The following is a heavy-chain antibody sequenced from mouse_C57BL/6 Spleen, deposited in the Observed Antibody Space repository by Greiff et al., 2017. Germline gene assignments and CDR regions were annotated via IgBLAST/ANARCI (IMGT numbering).Heavy chain of an antibody. Sequence: EVHLVESGGGLVKPGGSLKLSCAASGFTFSDYGMHWVRPAPEKGLEWVAYISSGSSTIYYADTVKGRFTISRDNAKNTLFLQMTSLRSEDTAMXYCARNKALSYWYFDVWGTGTTVTVSS. CDR1: GFTFSDYG. CDR3: ARNKALSYWYFDV. CDR2: ISSGSSTI. J-gene: IGHJ1*03. V-gene: IGHV5-17*01.